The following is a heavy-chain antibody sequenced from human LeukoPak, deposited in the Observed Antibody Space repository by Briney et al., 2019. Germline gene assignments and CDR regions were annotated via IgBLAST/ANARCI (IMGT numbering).Heavy chain of an antibody. J-gene: IGHJ4*02. V-gene: IGHV4-59*01. CDR2: IYYSGST. Sequence: SETLSLTCTVSGGSISSYYWSWIRQPPGKGLEWIGYIYYSGSTNYNPSLKSRVTISVDTSKNQFSLKLSSVTAADTAVYYCARTARYFDYWGRGTLVTVSS. CDR3: ARTARYFDY. CDR1: GGSISSYY.